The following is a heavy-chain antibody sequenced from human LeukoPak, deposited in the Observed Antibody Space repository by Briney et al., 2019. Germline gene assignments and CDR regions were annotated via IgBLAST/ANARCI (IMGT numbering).Heavy chain of an antibody. CDR2: IIPILGLA. D-gene: IGHD6-6*01. Sequence: ASVKVSCKASGGTFSSYTIILVRQAPGQGLEWMGRIIPILGLANYTQKFQGRVTITADKSTSTAYMELSSLRSEDTAVYYCARDWAASIAARHCGQGTLVTVSS. CDR1: GGTFSSYT. CDR3: ARDWAASIAARH. J-gene: IGHJ4*02. V-gene: IGHV1-69*04.